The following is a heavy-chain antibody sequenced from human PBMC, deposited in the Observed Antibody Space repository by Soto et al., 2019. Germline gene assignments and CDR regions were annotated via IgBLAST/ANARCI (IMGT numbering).Heavy chain of an antibody. CDR1: GYTFTSYY. V-gene: IGHV1-46*01. CDR2: INPSGGST. CDR3: ARDRGRITIFGVVTMNAFDI. Sequence: QVQLVQSGAEVKKPGASVKVSCKASGYTFTSYYMHWVRQAPGQGLEWMGIINPSGGSTSYAQKFQGRVTMTRDTSTSTVYMELSSLRSEDTAVYYCARDRGRITIFGVVTMNAFDIWGQGTMVTVSS. J-gene: IGHJ3*02. D-gene: IGHD3-3*01.